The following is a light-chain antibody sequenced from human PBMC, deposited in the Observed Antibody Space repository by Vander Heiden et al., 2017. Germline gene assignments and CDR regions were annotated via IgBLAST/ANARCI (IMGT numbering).Light chain of an antibody. CDR1: NSNVGNNG. CDR2: NDD. J-gene: IGLJ2*01. V-gene: IGLV1-36*01. Sequence: QSVLTQPPSVSEAPKQRVTISCSGRNSNVGNNGVNWYQHLPGKAPKLLIYNDDLLTSGVSDRFSGSRSGASASLAISGLQAEDEGDYYCASWDDSLNSVVFGGGTKLAVL. CDR3: ASWDDSLNSVV.